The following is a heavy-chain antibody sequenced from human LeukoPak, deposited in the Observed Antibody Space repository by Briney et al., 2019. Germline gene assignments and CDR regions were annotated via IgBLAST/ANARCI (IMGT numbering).Heavy chain of an antibody. Sequence: SVKVSCKASGGTFSSYTISWVRQAPGQGLEWMGRIIPILGIANYAQKFRGRVTITADKSTSTAYMELSSLRSEDTAVYYCARERSSGYYYGPLDYWGQGTLVTVSS. J-gene: IGHJ4*02. CDR2: IIPILGIA. CDR1: GGTFSSYT. CDR3: ARERSSGYYYGPLDY. D-gene: IGHD3-22*01. V-gene: IGHV1-69*04.